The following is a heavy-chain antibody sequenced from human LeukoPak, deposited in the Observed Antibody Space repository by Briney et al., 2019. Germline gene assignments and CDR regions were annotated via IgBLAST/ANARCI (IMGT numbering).Heavy chain of an antibody. J-gene: IGHJ4*02. Sequence: GQSLPFSCKGSGYSFSSYCIAWVRQMPGKGLEWMGVIYPRDSGTTYSPSFQDQVTISADKSISTANLQWTSLKASDTAMYYCARHLSDITISPNYWGPRTLVSASS. CDR2: IYPRDSGT. V-gene: IGHV5-51*01. D-gene: IGHD3-3*02. CDR3: ARHLSDITISPNY. CDR1: GYSFSSYC.